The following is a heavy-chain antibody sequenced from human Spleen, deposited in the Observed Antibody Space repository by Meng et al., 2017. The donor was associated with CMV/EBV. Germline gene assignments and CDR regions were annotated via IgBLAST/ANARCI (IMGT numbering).Heavy chain of an antibody. Sequence: QTPQVCHVLRVSSPTNALSCAISGDSVTGKSASGTWFRWSPSRGREWLGRTYYMSKWNNDYAVSVKSRITINPDTSKKQFSLQLNSVTPEDTAVYYCARRTGVVAAFDYWGQGTLVTVSS. CDR1: GDSVTGKSAS. CDR2: TYYMSKWNN. D-gene: IGHD3-10*01. V-gene: IGHV6-1*01. CDR3: ARRTGVVAAFDY. J-gene: IGHJ4*02.